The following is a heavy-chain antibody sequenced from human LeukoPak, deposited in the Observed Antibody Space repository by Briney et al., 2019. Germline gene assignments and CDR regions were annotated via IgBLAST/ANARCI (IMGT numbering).Heavy chain of an antibody. CDR1: GFTFSTYA. V-gene: IGHV3-23*01. CDR2: IGGGGIST. Sequence: GGSLRLSCAASGFTFSTYAMCWVCQAPGKGLEWVSSIGGGGISTYYADSVKGRFTISRDNSKNTLYLQMNSLRAEDTAVYYCARDRVRYSSSASFDYWGQGTLVTVSS. D-gene: IGHD6-13*01. CDR3: ARDRVRYSSSASFDY. J-gene: IGHJ4*02.